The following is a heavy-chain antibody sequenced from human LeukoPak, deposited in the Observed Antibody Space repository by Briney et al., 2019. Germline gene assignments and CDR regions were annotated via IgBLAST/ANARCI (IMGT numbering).Heavy chain of an antibody. Sequence: GGSLRLSCAASGFTFSSHAMSWVRQAPGKGLEWVSAISGSGGSTYYADSVKGRFTISRDNSKNTLYLQMNSLRAEDTAVYYCAKLPYGGYGGHFDYWGQGTLVTVSS. CDR2: ISGSGGST. V-gene: IGHV3-23*01. J-gene: IGHJ4*02. CDR1: GFTFSSHA. CDR3: AKLPYGGYGGHFDY. D-gene: IGHD5-12*01.